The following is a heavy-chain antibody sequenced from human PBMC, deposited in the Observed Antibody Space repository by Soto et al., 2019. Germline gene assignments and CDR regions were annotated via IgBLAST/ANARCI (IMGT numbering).Heavy chain of an antibody. CDR2: IIPIFGTA. J-gene: IGHJ4*02. CDR1: GGTFSSYA. V-gene: IGHV1-69*13. CDR3: ARGREYYYDSSGYYFDY. Sequence: ASVKVSCQASGGTFSSYAISWVRQAPGQGLEWMGGIIPIFGTANYAQKFQGRVTITADESTSTAYMELSSLRSEDTAVYYCARGREYYYDSSGYYFDYWGQGTLVTVSS. D-gene: IGHD3-22*01.